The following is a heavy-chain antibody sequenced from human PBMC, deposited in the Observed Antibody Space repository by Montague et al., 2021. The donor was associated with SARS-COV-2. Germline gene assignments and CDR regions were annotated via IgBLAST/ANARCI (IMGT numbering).Heavy chain of an antibody. CDR3: ARTQYQLRSHVLDY. D-gene: IGHD2-2*01. J-gene: IGHJ4*02. Sequence: PALVKPTQTLTLTCTFSGFSLSTSGMCVSWIRQPPGKALEWLALXXWDDDTYYSTSLKTRLTITKDTSKNQVVLTMTNMDPVDTATYYCARTQYQLRSHVLDYWGQGTLVTVSS. V-gene: IGHV2-70*01. CDR1: GFSLSTSGMC. CDR2: XXWDDDT.